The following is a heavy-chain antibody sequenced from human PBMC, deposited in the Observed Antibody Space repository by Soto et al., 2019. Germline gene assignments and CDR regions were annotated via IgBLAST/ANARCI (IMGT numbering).Heavy chain of an antibody. CDR1: GYTFTHYD. J-gene: IGHJ4*02. CDR3: AGGGWGSYFDY. D-gene: IGHD3-16*01. V-gene: IGHV1-8*01. Sequence: ASVKVSCKASGYTFTHYDINWVRQATGQGLEWMGWMNPNTGNTGFAQKFQDRVTMTRNTSISTAYMELSSLRSEDTALYFCAGGGWGSYFDYWGQGTLVTVSS. CDR2: MNPNTGNT.